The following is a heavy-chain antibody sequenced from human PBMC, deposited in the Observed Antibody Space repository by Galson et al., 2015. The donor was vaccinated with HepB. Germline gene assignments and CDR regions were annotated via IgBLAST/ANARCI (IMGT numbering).Heavy chain of an antibody. CDR2: ISASGNSA. J-gene: IGHJ6*03. CDR3: AKGGLSSYYYVDV. Sequence: SLRLSCAASGLTFSVHAMSWVRQAPGRGLEWVSGISASGNSAWYADSVKGRFTISRDNSKNTLSLQMNSLRVEDTAVYYCAKGGLSSYYYVDVCGEGTTVTVSS. CDR1: GLTFSVHA. D-gene: IGHD1-26*01. V-gene: IGHV3-23*01.